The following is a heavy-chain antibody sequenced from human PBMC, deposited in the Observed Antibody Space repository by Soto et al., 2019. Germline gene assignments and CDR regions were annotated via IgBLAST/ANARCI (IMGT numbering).Heavy chain of an antibody. Sequence: QVQLQQWGAGVLKPSETLSLTCAVYGGSFSAYYWSWIRQPPGKGLEWIGEINHSGSTNYNPSLNSRVTISVDTSKNQFSLKLTSVTAADTAVYYCARVRWDQPWVFDYWGQGTLVTVSS. CDR3: ARVRWDQPWVFDY. CDR1: GGSFSAYY. J-gene: IGHJ4*02. CDR2: INHSGST. D-gene: IGHD1-26*01. V-gene: IGHV4-34*01.